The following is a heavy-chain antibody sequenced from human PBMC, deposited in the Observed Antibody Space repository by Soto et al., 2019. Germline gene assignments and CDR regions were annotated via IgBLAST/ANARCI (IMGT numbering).Heavy chain of an antibody. V-gene: IGHV3-30-3*01. Sequence: GGSLRLSCAASGFTFSSYAMHWVRQAPGKGLEWVAVISYDGSNKYYADSVKGRFTISRDNSKNTLYLQMNSLRAEDTAVYYCARDTVGSKFLSYYYYYYGMDVWGQGTTVTVSS. CDR1: GFTFSSYA. J-gene: IGHJ6*02. CDR2: ISYDGSNK. D-gene: IGHD2-8*02. CDR3: ARDTVGSKFLSYYYYYYGMDV.